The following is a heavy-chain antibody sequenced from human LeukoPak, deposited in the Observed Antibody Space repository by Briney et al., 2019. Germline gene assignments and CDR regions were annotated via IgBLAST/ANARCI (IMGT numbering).Heavy chain of an antibody. CDR1: GGSISSSSFY. D-gene: IGHD6-13*01. CDR3: ARAKTRYSSSWFDY. Sequence: SETLSLTCTVSGGSISSSSFYWGWIRQPPGKGPEWIGIISYSGSTYYNPSLKSRVTISVDTSKNQFSLKLSSVTAADTAVYYCARAKTRYSSSWFDYWGQGTLVTVSS. J-gene: IGHJ4*02. V-gene: IGHV4-39*01. CDR2: ISYSGST.